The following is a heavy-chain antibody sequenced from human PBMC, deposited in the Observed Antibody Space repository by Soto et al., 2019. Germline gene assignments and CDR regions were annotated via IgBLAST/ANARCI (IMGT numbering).Heavy chain of an antibody. CDR3: AKTADGWFSAFDI. Sequence: EVQLLESGGGLVQPGGSLRLSCAASGFTFSSYAMSWVRQAPGKGLEWVSAISGSGGTTYYADSVKGRFTFSRDNSKTTRYRQMNSVRDEDTAVYYCAKTADGWFSAFDIWGQGTMVTVSS. J-gene: IGHJ3*02. CDR2: ISGSGGTT. V-gene: IGHV3-23*01. D-gene: IGHD6-19*01. CDR1: GFTFSSYA.